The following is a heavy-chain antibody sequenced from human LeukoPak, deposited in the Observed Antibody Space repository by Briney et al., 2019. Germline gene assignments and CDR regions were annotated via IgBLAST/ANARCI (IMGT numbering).Heavy chain of an antibody. CDR1: GGSFSGYY. V-gene: IGHV4-34*01. J-gene: IGHJ4*02. CDR2: INHSGST. Sequence: SETLSLTCAVYGGSFSGYYWSWIRQPPGKGLEWIGEINHSGSTNYNPSLKSRVTISVDTSKNQFSLKLSSVTAADTAVYYCARGHSWQWLRQRRHGSAHYFDYWGQGTLVTVSS. CDR3: ARGHSWQWLRQRRHGSAHYFDY. D-gene: IGHD6-19*01.